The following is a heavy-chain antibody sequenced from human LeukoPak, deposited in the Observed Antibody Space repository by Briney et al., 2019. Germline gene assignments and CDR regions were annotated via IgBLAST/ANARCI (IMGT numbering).Heavy chain of an antibody. D-gene: IGHD2-15*01. CDR3: AKPDYSRGNWFDT. J-gene: IGHJ5*02. CDR2: ITNDGST. CDR1: GFTFSTYA. Sequence: PGGSLRLSCAASGFTFSTYAMSWVRQAPGKGLEWVSAITNDGSTYYADSVKGRFTISRDNSKSTLYLQMSSLRAEDTALYFCAKPDYSRGNWFDTWGQGTLVTVSS. V-gene: IGHV3-23*01.